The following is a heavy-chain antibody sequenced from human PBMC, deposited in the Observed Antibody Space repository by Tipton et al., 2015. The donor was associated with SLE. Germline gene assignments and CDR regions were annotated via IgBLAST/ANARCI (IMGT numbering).Heavy chain of an antibody. Sequence: TLSLTCIVSGAPIGSSSSSWAWIRQSPNKGLEWIGNIYYDGNTYYNPSLKSRVTISADTSKNVFSLRLSSVTAADTAMYYCARFRREHQLVRLAWLWGQGTLVTVSS. CDR1: GAPIGSSSSS. CDR2: IYYDGNT. D-gene: IGHD1-1*01. J-gene: IGHJ4*02. V-gene: IGHV4-39*07. CDR3: ARFRREHQLVRLAWL.